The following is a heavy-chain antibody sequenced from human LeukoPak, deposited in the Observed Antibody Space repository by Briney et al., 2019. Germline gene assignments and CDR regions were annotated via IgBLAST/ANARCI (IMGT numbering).Heavy chain of an antibody. CDR2: IYYSGST. Sequence: SSETLSLTCTVSGGSVSSGSYYWSWIRQPPGKGLEWIGYIYYSGSTNYNPSLKSRVTISVDTSKNQFSLKLSSVTAADTAAYYCARLRYYDSSGYSYFDYWGQGTLVTVSS. D-gene: IGHD3-22*01. CDR3: ARLRYYDSSGYSYFDY. CDR1: GGSVSSGSYY. J-gene: IGHJ4*02. V-gene: IGHV4-61*01.